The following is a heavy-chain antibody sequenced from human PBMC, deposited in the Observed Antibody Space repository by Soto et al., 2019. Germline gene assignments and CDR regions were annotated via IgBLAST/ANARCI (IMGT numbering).Heavy chain of an antibody. V-gene: IGHV2-5*01. D-gene: IGHD2-2*01. CDR2: IYWNDDK. CDR3: AHTPSRVVVIFDY. CDR1: GFSLSTGGVG. J-gene: IGHJ4*02. Sequence: GPTPVNPRQTITLTCTMSGFSLSTGGVGVGWIRQPPGKALEWLALIYWNDDKRYNPSLKSRVTITKDTSENQVVLTMINMDPVDTATYYCAHTPSRVVVIFDYWGQGTLVTVSS.